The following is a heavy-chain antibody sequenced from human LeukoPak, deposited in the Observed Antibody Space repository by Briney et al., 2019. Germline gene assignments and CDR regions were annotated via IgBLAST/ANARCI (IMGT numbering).Heavy chain of an antibody. CDR2: ISGSGDNT. Sequence: GGSLRLSCAASGFTVSNNYMSWVRQAPGKGLEWVSTISGSGDNTYYADSVKGRFTISRDNSKNTLSLHMNTLRAEDTAVYYCAKDLLQTFFFDSSGYYSDAFGMWGQGTMVTVSP. CDR3: AKDLLQTFFFDSSGYYSDAFGM. V-gene: IGHV3-23*01. D-gene: IGHD3-22*01. CDR1: GFTVSNNY. J-gene: IGHJ3*02.